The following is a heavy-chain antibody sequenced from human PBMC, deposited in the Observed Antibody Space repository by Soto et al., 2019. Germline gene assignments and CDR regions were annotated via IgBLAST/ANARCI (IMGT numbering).Heavy chain of an antibody. Sequence: GGSLRLSCAASGFIFSSYTMSWVRQAPGKGLEWVSGISGSGSNVYYADSVKGRFTISRDNSKNTLYLQINSLTVEDTAVYYCALHFSGSPVWGQGTLVTVSS. V-gene: IGHV3-23*01. CDR1: GFIFSSYT. CDR3: ALHFSGSPV. CDR2: ISGSGSNV. J-gene: IGHJ4*02.